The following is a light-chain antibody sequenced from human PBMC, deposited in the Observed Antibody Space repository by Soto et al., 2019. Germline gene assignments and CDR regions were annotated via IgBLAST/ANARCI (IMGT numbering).Light chain of an antibody. CDR2: EGS. CDR3: CSYAGSSTGV. V-gene: IGLV2-23*01. J-gene: IGLJ3*02. CDR1: SSDIGNYKF. Sequence: QLVLTQPASVSGSPGQSITISCTGTSSDIGNYKFVSWYQQHSGKAPKLMIYEGSKRPSGVSNRFSGSKSGNTASLTISGLQAEDEADYYCCSYAGSSTGVFGGGTKLTVL.